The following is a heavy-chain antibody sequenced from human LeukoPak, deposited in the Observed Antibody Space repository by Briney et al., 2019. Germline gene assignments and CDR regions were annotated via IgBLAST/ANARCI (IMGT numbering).Heavy chain of an antibody. Sequence: PGGSLRLSCAASGFTFSSYSMNWVRQAPGKGLEWVSSISSSSSYIYYADSVKGRFTISRDNAKNSLYLQMNSLRAEDTAVYYCARGEQWLVHPWDYWGQGTLVTVSS. V-gene: IGHV3-21*01. J-gene: IGHJ4*02. CDR2: ISSSSSYI. D-gene: IGHD6-19*01. CDR1: GFTFSSYS. CDR3: ARGEQWLVHPWDY.